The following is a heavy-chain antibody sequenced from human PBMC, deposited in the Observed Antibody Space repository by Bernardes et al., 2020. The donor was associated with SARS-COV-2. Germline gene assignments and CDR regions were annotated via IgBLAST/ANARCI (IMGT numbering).Heavy chain of an antibody. CDR3: ARVRTHVRFGRAVAGPFDY. V-gene: IGHV4-31*03. J-gene: IGHJ4*02. CDR2: IYYSRTT. CDR1: GRSISSLGYY. D-gene: IGHD6-19*01. Sequence: SETLSLTCTVSGRSISSLGYYWHWLLQHPGKGLEWIGYIYYSRTTYYNPSPKSRVTISVETSKNQFSMKLSSVTAADTAVYYCARVRTHVRFGRAVAGPFDYWGQGTLVTVSS.